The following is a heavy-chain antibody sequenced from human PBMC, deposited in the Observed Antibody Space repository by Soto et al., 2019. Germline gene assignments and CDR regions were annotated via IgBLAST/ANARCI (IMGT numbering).Heavy chain of an antibody. J-gene: IGHJ5*02. CDR1: GFTFSTYS. Sequence: EVQLVESGGGLVQPGGSLRLSCAASGFTFSTYSMNWVRQAPGKGLEWIAFISAGSNNIYYADSVRGRFTISRDNAENSLYLQMNSLRAEDTAVYYCARLYSTSSGNLWFDPWGQGTLVTVSS. CDR2: ISAGSNNI. CDR3: ARLYSTSSGNLWFDP. D-gene: IGHD6-6*01. V-gene: IGHV3-48*01.